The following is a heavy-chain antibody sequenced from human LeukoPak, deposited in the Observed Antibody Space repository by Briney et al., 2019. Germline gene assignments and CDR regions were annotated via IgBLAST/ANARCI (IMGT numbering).Heavy chain of an antibody. CDR3: MTELLGY. CDR2: IRGDGNEK. CDR1: GFSFSSYW. D-gene: IGHD1-14*01. V-gene: IGHV3-7*03. J-gene: IGHJ4*02. Sequence: PGGSLRLSCAASGFSFSSYWMTWVRQAPGRGLEFVANIRGDGNEKYYMDSMKGRLTISRDNAKNSLFLQMSGLRAEDTAVYYCMTELLGYRGQGTLVTASS.